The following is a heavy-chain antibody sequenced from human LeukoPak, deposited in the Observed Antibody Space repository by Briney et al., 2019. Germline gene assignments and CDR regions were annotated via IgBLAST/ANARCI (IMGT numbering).Heavy chain of an antibody. CDR2: INPHSGDT. J-gene: IGHJ4*02. CDR1: IYTFTGYY. D-gene: IGHD5-12*01. Sequence: ASVKVSCKASIYTFTGYYMHWVRQAPGQGLEWMWWINPHSGDTNYAQKFQGRVTMTRDTSTSTAYMEVSRLRSDDTAVYYCAKDMRSRGYSGYDCFDYWGQGTLVTVSS. CDR3: AKDMRSRGYSGYDCFDY. V-gene: IGHV1-2*02.